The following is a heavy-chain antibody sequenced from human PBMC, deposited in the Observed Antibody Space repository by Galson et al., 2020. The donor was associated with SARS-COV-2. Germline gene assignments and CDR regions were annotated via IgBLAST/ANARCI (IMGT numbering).Heavy chain of an antibody. CDR2: IWYDGSNK. D-gene: IGHD3-9*01. Sequence: GGSLRLSCAASGFLFGTYPMHWVRQAPGKGLEWVAVIWYDGSNKYYADSVKGRFTISRDNSKNTLYLQLDSLRAEDTAVYYCAREIIERTGSFYFDYWGQGTLVTVSS. CDR1: GFLFGTYP. CDR3: AREIIERTGSFYFDY. J-gene: IGHJ4*02. V-gene: IGHV3-33*01.